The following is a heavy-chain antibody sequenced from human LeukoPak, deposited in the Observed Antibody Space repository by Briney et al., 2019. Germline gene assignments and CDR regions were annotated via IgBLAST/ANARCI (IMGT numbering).Heavy chain of an antibody. D-gene: IGHD6-13*01. J-gene: IGHJ4*02. CDR2: MYYSGRT. CDR1: SVSISSGGYY. Sequence: SQTLSLTCTVSSVSISSGGYYWGWIRQPPGKGVVGIGSMYYSGRTYYNPSLTSQLTISVDTSKNQFSLKLSSGPAADTAVYYCARGGAAASFDYWGQGTLVTVSS. CDR3: ARGGAAASFDY. V-gene: IGHV4-39*07.